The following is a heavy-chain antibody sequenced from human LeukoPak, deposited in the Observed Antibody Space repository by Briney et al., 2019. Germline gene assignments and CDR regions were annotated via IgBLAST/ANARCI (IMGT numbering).Heavy chain of an antibody. CDR1: GGSFSGYY. D-gene: IGHD1-26*01. J-gene: IGHJ5*02. V-gene: IGHV4-34*01. CDR2: INHSGST. CDR3: ARLGGIVRNWFDP. Sequence: SETLSLICAVYGGSFSGYYWSWIRQPPGKGLEWIGEINHSGSTNYNPSLKSRVTISVDPSKNQFSLKLSSVTAADTAVYYCARLGGIVRNWFDPWGQGTLVTVSS.